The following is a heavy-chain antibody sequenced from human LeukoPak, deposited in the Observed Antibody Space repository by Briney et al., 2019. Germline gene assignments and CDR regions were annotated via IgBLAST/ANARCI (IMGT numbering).Heavy chain of an antibody. J-gene: IGHJ6*02. CDR2: IYYSGST. CDR1: GGSISSYY. V-gene: IGHV4-59*01. Sequence: SETLSLTCTVSGGSISSYYWSWIRQPPGKGLEWIGYIYYSGSTNYNPSLKSRVTISVDTSKNQFSLKLSSVTAADTAVYYCARDRGYYGRPHGYYGMDVGGQGTTVTVSS. CDR3: ARDRGYYGRPHGYYGMDV. D-gene: IGHD3-10*01.